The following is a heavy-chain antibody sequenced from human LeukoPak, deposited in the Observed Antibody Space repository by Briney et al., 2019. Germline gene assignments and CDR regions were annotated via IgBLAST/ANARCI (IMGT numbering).Heavy chain of an antibody. CDR1: GFTFSSYS. CDR3: AKDKPRYCSSTSCYYGMDV. V-gene: IGHV3-21*04. CDR2: ISSSSSYI. Sequence: GGSLRLSCAASGFTFSSYSMNWVRQAPGKGLEWVSSISSSSSYIYYADSVKGRFTISRDNAKNSLYLQMNSLRAEDTALYYCAKDKPRYCSSTSCYYGMDVWGQGTTVTVSS. J-gene: IGHJ6*02. D-gene: IGHD2-2*01.